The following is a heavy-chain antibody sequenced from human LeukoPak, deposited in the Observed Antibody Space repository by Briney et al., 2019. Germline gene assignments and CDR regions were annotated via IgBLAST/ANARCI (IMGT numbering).Heavy chain of an antibody. CDR2: TYYRSKWYN. CDR1: GDSVSSNSAA. D-gene: IGHD2-2*01. V-gene: IGHV6-1*01. J-gene: IGHJ5*02. Sequence: SQTLSLTCAISGDSVSSNSAAWNWIRQSPSRGLEWLGRTYYRSKWYNDYAVSVKSRITINPDTSKNQLSLQLNSVTPEDTAVYYCARVNYPRYCSSTSCYEGDNWFDPWGQGTLVTVSS. CDR3: ARVNYPRYCSSTSCYEGDNWFDP.